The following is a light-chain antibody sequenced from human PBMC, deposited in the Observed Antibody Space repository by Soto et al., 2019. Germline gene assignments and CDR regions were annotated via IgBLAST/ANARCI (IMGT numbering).Light chain of an antibody. CDR2: AAS. J-gene: IGKJ3*01. CDR3: LQHNSYPLT. V-gene: IGKV1-17*01. Sequence: DIQMTQSPSSLSASVGDRVIITCRASQGIRSDLGWYQQKPGKAPKRLIYAASSLQTGVPSRFSGSGSGTEYTLTISSLQPEDFATYYCLQHNSYPLTFGPGTKVDIK. CDR1: QGIRSD.